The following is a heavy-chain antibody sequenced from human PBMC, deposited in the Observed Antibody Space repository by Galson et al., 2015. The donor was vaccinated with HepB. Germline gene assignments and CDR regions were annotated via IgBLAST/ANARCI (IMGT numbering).Heavy chain of an antibody. V-gene: IGHV3-48*02. CDR3: ARDWIGADDYGDYGTGFFDY. CDR1: GFTFSSYS. CDR2: ISSSSTI. D-gene: IGHD4-17*01. J-gene: IGHJ4*02. Sequence: SLRLSCAASGFTFSSYSMNWVRQAPGKGLEWVSYISSSSTIYYADSVKGRFTISRDNAKNSLYLQMNSLRDEDTAVYYCARDWIGADDYGDYGTGFFDYWGQGTLVTVSS.